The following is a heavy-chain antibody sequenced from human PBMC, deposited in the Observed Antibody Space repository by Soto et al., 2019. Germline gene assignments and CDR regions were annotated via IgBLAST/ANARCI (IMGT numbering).Heavy chain of an antibody. CDR2: ISYDGSNK. J-gene: IGHJ4*02. CDR3: ASGNNGITGTSDY. V-gene: IGHV3-30-3*01. Sequence: GGSLRLSCAASGFTFSSYAMHWVRQVPGKGLEWVAVISYDGSNKYYADSVKGRFTISVDKSKNNFCLRLNSVTAADTAVYYCASGNNGITGTSDYWGQGQLVTVAS. D-gene: IGHD1-7*01. CDR1: GFTFSSYA.